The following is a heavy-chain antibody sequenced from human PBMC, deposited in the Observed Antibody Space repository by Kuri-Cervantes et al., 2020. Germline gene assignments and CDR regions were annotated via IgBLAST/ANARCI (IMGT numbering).Heavy chain of an antibody. D-gene: IGHD3-22*01. Sequence: GGSLRLSCAASGFTVSSNYMSWVRQAPGKGLEWVSVIYSGGSTYYADSVKGRFTISRDNSENTLYLQMNSLRAEDTAVYYCAKRSGYYYDSSDAFDIWGQGTMVTVSS. CDR2: IYSGGST. V-gene: IGHV3-53*01. CDR1: GFTVSSNY. J-gene: IGHJ3*02. CDR3: AKRSGYYYDSSDAFDI.